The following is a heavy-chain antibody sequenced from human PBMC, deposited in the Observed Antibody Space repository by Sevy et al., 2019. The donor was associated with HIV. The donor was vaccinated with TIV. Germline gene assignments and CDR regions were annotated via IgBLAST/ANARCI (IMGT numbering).Heavy chain of an antibody. J-gene: IGHJ3*02. CDR3: ARAGGWGNINHSNQILDI. V-gene: IGHV3-7*01. CDR2: IDQDGSDK. Sequence: GGSLRLSCAASEFIFTGYWMNWVRQAPGKGLEWVANIDQDGSDKRYVDSGRGRFTISRDNANNFLYLQMSSLRADDTAVYYCARAGGWGNINHSNQILDIWGHRTKVTVSS. D-gene: IGHD3-16*01. CDR1: EFIFTGYW.